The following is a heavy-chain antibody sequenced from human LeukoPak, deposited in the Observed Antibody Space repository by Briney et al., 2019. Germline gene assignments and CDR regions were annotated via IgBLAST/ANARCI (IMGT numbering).Heavy chain of an antibody. CDR2: IGIGSGNT. D-gene: IGHD5-12*01. Sequence: GGSLRLSCAASGFNFIDYSMNWVRQAPGKGLEWISYIGIGSGNTKYADSVKGRFTISRDKARNSLYLRMNSLRVEDTAVYYCARDHRYAFDNWGHGTLVTVSS. J-gene: IGHJ4*01. CDR3: ARDHRYAFDN. CDR1: GFNFIDYS. V-gene: IGHV3-48*01.